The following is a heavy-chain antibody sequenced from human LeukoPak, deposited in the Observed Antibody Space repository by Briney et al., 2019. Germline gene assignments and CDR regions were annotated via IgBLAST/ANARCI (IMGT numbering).Heavy chain of an antibody. Sequence: ASVKVSCKASRVTFSSYSVSWVRQAPGRGPEWMGRIIPVFGTANYAQQFHGRVVITADESTSTVHMEMSSLRSDDTAMYYCARGPRATYYYDSSGFDGAFEVWGQGTMVTVSS. CDR3: ARGPRATYYYDSSGFDGAFEV. D-gene: IGHD3-22*01. CDR1: RVTFSSYS. J-gene: IGHJ3*01. V-gene: IGHV1-69*15. CDR2: IIPVFGTA.